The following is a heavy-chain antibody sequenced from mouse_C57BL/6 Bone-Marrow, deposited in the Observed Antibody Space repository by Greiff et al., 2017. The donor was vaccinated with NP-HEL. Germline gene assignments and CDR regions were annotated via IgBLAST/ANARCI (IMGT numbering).Heavy chain of an antibody. CDR3: ARDYYYGSSYYFDY. CDR2: ISDGGSYT. J-gene: IGHJ2*01. CDR1: GFTFSSYA. D-gene: IGHD1-1*01. Sequence: DVMLVESGGGLVKPGGSLKLSCAASGFTFSSYAMSWVRQTPEKRLEWVATISDGGSYTYYPDNVKGRFTISRDNAKNNLYLQMSHLKSEDTAMYYCARDYYYGSSYYFDYWGQGTTLTVSS. V-gene: IGHV5-4*01.